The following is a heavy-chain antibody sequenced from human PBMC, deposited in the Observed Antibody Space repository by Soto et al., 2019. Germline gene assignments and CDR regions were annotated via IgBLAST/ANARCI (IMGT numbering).Heavy chain of an antibody. J-gene: IGHJ6*02. V-gene: IGHV4-34*01. CDR2: INHSGST. D-gene: IGHD3-10*01. Sequence: SETLSLTCAVHGVSFRGYYWCWIRQPTGTGLEWIGEINHSGSTNYNPSLKSRVTISVDTSKNLFSLKLSSVTAADTAVYYCARGITMVRGVILRRSYYGMDVWGQGTTVS. CDR3: ARGITMVRGVILRRSYYGMDV. CDR1: GVSFRGYY.